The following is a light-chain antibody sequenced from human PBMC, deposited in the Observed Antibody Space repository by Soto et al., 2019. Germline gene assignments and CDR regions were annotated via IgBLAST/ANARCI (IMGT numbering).Light chain of an antibody. CDR1: SSDVGGYNY. Sequence: QSALTQPPSASGSPGQSVTISCTGTSSDVGGYNYVSWYQQHPGKAPKLMIYEVSKRPSGVPDRCSGSKSGNTASLTVAGLQAEEEDDYYCSSYAGSNMVVFGGGTKPAVL. V-gene: IGLV2-8*01. J-gene: IGLJ2*01. CDR3: SSYAGSNMVV. CDR2: EVS.